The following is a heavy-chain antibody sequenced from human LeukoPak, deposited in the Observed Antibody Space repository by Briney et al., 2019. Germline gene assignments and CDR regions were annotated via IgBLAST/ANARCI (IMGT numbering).Heavy chain of an antibody. Sequence: GGSLRLSCAASEFTFSSYWMHWVRHAPGKGLVWVSRINTDGSSTSYADSVKGRFTISRDNAKNTLYLQMNSLRAEDTAVYYCARGASMGSGWQYYYYYYYMDVWGKGTTVTVSS. CDR2: INTDGSST. J-gene: IGHJ6*03. V-gene: IGHV3-74*01. CDR3: ARGASMGSGWQYYYYYYYMDV. CDR1: EFTFSSYW. D-gene: IGHD6-19*01.